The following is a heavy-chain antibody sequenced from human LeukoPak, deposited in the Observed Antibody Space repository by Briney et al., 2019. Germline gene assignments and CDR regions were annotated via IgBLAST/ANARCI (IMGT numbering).Heavy chain of an antibody. V-gene: IGHV3-30*18. J-gene: IGHJ3*02. CDR1: GFTFSSYG. D-gene: IGHD6-13*01. CDR2: ISYDGSSK. Sequence: GGSLRLSCAASGFTFSSYGMHWVRQAPGKGLEWVAVISYDGSSKYYADSVKGRFTISRDNSKNTLYLQMNSLRAEDTAVYYCAKDHGGIAIWGQGTMVTVSS. CDR3: AKDHGGIAI.